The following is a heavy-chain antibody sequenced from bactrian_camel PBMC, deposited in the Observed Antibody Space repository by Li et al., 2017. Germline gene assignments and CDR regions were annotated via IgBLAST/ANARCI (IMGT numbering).Heavy chain of an antibody. CDR3: AAVAEGRTVEGGVSLWSLFESGY. D-gene: IGHD3*01. V-gene: IGHV3S53*01. J-gene: IGHJ4*01. CDR2: ITDGFRT. CDR1: IYS. Sequence: IYSMAWFRQAPGKEREGVATITDGFRTCYTDSVKGRFSISRDNAKNTVYLQMNSLRPEDTAMYYCAAVAEGRTVEGGVSLWSLFESGYWGQGTQVTVS.